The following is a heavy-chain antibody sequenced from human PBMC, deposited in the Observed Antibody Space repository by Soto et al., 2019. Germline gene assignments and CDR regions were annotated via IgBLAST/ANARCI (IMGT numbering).Heavy chain of an antibody. CDR2: IIPILGIA. V-gene: IGHV1-69*08. D-gene: IGHD2-2*01. J-gene: IGHJ6*03. CDR1: GGTFSSYT. Sequence: QVQLVQSGAEVKKPGSSVKVSCKASGGTFSSYTISWVRQAPGQGLEWMGRIIPILGIANYAQKFQGRVTSTADKSTSTAYMELSSLRSEDTAVYYCARDVGVVVPAAIHYYYYMDVWGKGTTVTVSS. CDR3: ARDVGVVVPAAIHYYYYMDV.